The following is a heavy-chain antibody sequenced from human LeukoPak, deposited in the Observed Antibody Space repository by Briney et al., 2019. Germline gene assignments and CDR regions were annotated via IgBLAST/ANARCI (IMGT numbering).Heavy chain of an antibody. Sequence: SQTLSLTCTVSGGSISSGDYYWSWIRQPPGKGLEWTGYIYYSGSTYYNPSLKSRVTISVDTSKNQFSLKLSSVTAADTAVYYCARAGRGYSGYGRYYYYGMDVWGKGTTVTVSS. CDR1: GGSISSGDYY. D-gene: IGHD5-12*01. V-gene: IGHV4-30-4*01. CDR3: ARAGRGYSGYGRYYYYGMDV. CDR2: IYYSGST. J-gene: IGHJ6*04.